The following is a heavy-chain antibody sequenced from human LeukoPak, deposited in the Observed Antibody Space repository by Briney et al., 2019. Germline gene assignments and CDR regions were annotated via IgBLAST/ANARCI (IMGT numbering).Heavy chain of an antibody. CDR3: ANSRGTT. J-gene: IGHJ3*01. D-gene: IGHD3-22*01. CDR2: ISSRSETI. V-gene: IGHV3-48*01. CDR1: GPTFSNYS. Sequence: GGSLRLSCAASGPTFSNYSMNWVRQAPGKGLEWVSYISSRSETIYHADPVKGRFTISRDNAKNSLYLQMNSLRAGDTAVYYCANSRGTTWGQGTLVTVSS.